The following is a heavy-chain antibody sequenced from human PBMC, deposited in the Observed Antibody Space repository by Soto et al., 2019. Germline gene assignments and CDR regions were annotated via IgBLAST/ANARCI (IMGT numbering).Heavy chain of an antibody. Sequence: ASLKVSCKASGYTFTSYYMHWVRQAPGQGLEWMGIINPSGGSTSYAQKFQGRVTMTGDTSTSTVYMELSSLRSEDTAVYYCARESIPLEWLLEGRYGMDVWGQGTTVTVSS. J-gene: IGHJ6*02. CDR1: GYTFTSYY. D-gene: IGHD3-3*01. CDR2: INPSGGST. CDR3: ARESIPLEWLLEGRYGMDV. V-gene: IGHV1-46*01.